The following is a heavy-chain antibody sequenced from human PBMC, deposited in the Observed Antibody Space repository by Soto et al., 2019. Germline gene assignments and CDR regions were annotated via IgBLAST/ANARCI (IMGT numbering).Heavy chain of an antibody. Sequence: EVQLVESGGGLVQPGGSLRLSCAASGFTFSSYWMHWVRQAPGKGLVWVSRINSDGSSTSYADSVKGRFTISRDNAKNTLHLQMNSLRAEDTAVYYCARGDHVLRFLEWRYYYGMDVWGQGTTVTVSS. CDR1: GFTFSSYW. J-gene: IGHJ6*02. V-gene: IGHV3-74*01. CDR3: ARGDHVLRFLEWRYYYGMDV. CDR2: INSDGSST. D-gene: IGHD3-3*01.